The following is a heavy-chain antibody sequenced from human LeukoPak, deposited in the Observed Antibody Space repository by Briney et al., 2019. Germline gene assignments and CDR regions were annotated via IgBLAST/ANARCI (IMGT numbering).Heavy chain of an antibody. J-gene: IGHJ4*02. CDR1: GFTFSDYY. Sequence: GGSLRLSCAASGFTFSDYYMSWIRQAPGKGLEWVSYITSTSSYTNYADSVKGRFTISRDNAKNSLYLQMNSLRAADTAVYYCARDPYSSGNYYFDYWGQGTLVTVSS. CDR2: ITSTSSYT. CDR3: ARDPYSSGNYYFDY. D-gene: IGHD6-19*01. V-gene: IGHV3-11*06.